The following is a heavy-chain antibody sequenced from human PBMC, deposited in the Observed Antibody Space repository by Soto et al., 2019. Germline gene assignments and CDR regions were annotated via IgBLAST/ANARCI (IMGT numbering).Heavy chain of an antibody. CDR2: TSYDGSKE. Sequence: GGSLRLSCAASGFTFSDYPMSWVRQAPGKGLEWVAATSYDGSKEYYTDSVKGRFTVSRDNSKNTLDLQMNSLRAEDTALYYCAGVVYGGNSVSSYWGQGTLVTVSS. CDR1: GFTFSDYP. J-gene: IGHJ4*02. CDR3: AGVVYGGNSVSSY. V-gene: IGHV3-30*04. D-gene: IGHD2-8*02.